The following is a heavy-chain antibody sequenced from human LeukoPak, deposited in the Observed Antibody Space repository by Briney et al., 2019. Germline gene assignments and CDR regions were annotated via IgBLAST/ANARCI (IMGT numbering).Heavy chain of an antibody. V-gene: IGHV4-4*07. D-gene: IGHD6-13*01. CDR1: GGSISSYY. J-gene: IGHJ4*02. Sequence: SGTLSLTCTVSGGSISSYYWSWIRQPAGKGLEWIGRIYTSGSTNYNPSLKSRVTMSVDTSKNQFSLKLSSVTAADTAVYYCASAELSIAAAPPKYWGQGTLVTVSS. CDR3: ASAELSIAAAPPKY. CDR2: IYTSGST.